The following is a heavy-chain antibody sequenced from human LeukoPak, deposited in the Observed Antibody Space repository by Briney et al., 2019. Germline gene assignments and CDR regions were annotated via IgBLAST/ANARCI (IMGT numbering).Heavy chain of an antibody. CDR1: GGSISSYY. J-gene: IGHJ4*02. V-gene: IGHV4-59*12. CDR2: IYYSGST. CDR3: ARTTDSSSWTEN. Sequence: SETLSLTCTVSGGSISSYYWSWIRQPPGKGLEWIGYIYYSGSTYYNPSLKSRVTISVDRSKNQFSLKLSFVTAADTAVYYCARTTDSSSWTENWSQGTLVTVSS. D-gene: IGHD6-13*01.